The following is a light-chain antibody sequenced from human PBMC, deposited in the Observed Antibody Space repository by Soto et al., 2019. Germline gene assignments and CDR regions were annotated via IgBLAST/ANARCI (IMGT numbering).Light chain of an antibody. CDR2: GES. V-gene: IGKV1-39*01. CDR1: QSIATY. CDR3: QQSYGTLLR. Sequence: DIQMTQSPSSLSASVGDRVTITCRASQSIATYLNWYQHKPGTAPKLLIYGESTLQSGVPSRIRGSGSGTEFTLTISSIQCEAFACYYCQQSYGTLLRFGGGTKVDIK. J-gene: IGKJ4*01.